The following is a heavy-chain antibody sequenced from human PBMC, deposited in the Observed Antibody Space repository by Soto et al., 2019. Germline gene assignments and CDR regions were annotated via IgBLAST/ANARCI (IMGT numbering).Heavy chain of an antibody. J-gene: IGHJ4*02. D-gene: IGHD6-13*01. CDR2: IYYSGST. V-gene: IGHV4-39*01. CDR3: ASIRRSSSWYVFDY. Sequence: SETLSLTCTVSGGSISSSSYYWGWIRQPPGKGLEWIGSIYYSGSTYYNPSLKSRVTISVDTSKNQFSLKLSSVTAADTAVYYCASIRRSSSWYVFDYWGQGTLVTVSS. CDR1: GGSISSSSYY.